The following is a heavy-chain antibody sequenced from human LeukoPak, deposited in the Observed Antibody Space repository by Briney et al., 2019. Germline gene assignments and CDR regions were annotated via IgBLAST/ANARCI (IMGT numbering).Heavy chain of an antibody. CDR2: ISYDGSNK. CDR3: ARRDSSSWYYYYYYYMDV. D-gene: IGHD6-13*01. J-gene: IGHJ6*03. Sequence: HPGGSLRLSCAASGFTFSSYAMHWVRQAPGKGLEWVAVISYDGSNKYYADSVKGRFTISRDNSKNTPYLQMNSLRAEDTAVYYCARRDSSSWYYYYYYYMDVWGQGTLVTVSS. V-gene: IGHV3-30*01. CDR1: GFTFSSYA.